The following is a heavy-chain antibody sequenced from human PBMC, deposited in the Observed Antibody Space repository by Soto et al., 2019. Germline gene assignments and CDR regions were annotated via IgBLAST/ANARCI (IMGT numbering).Heavy chain of an antibody. J-gene: IGHJ3*02. CDR3: AKEGYFSRTSCVEMGVDAFDI. Sequence: EVQLLESGGGLVQPGGSLRLSCAASGFMFTSYAMSWVRQTPGKGLEWVSAISGSGGSTHYADSVRGRFTVSRDNSKNTLYLQMNSLRAEATAVYYCAKEGYFSRTSCVEMGVDAFDIWGQGTMVSVSS. CDR1: GFMFTSYA. V-gene: IGHV3-23*01. D-gene: IGHD2-2*01. CDR2: ISGSGGST.